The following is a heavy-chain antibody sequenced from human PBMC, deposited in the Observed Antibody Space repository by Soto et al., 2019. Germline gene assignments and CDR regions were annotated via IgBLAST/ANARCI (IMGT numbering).Heavy chain of an antibody. CDR2: IYYSGST. Sequence: QLQLQESGPGLVKPSETLSLTCTVSGGSISSSSYYWGWIRQPPGKGLEWIGSIYYSGSTYYNPSLKSRVTISVDTSKNQFSLKLSSVTAADTAVYYCARHCSSTSCYEADAFDIWGQGTMVTVSS. V-gene: IGHV4-39*01. J-gene: IGHJ3*02. CDR1: GGSISSSSYY. D-gene: IGHD2-2*01. CDR3: ARHCSSTSCYEADAFDI.